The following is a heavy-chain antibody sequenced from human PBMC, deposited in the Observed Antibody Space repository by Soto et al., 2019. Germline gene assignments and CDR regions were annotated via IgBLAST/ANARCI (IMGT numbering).Heavy chain of an antibody. CDR2: ISGSGGIT. Sequence: EVQLLESGGGLVQPGGSLRLSCAASGFTFSNYAMTWVRQAPGKGLEWVSFISGSGGITYYADSVKGRFTISRDNSKNTLYLQMHSLRDEDTAIYYCEKDANWEDHYWGQGTLVTVSS. CDR1: GFTFSNYA. D-gene: IGHD1-1*01. CDR3: EKDANWEDHY. J-gene: IGHJ4*02. V-gene: IGHV3-23*01.